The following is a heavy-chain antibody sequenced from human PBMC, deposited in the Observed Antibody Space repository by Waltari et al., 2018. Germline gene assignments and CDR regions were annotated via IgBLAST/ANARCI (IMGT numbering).Heavy chain of an antibody. CDR3: AKDGGSYYGFFDF. D-gene: IGHD3-10*01. J-gene: IGHJ4*02. V-gene: IGHV3-30*18. Sequence: QVQLVQSGGGVVKPGRSLRLSCAACGFSISSHGLPWPRQAPGKGLEWVAVIWYVGSAEYYADSVKGRFTISKDISKNTLYLQMNSLRAEDTAVYFCAKDGGSYYGFFDFWGQGTLVTVSS. CDR1: GFSISSHG. CDR2: IWYVGSAE.